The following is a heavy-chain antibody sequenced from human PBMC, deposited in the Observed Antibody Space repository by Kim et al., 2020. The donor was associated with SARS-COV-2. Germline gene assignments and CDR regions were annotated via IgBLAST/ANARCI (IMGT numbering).Heavy chain of an antibody. CDR3: ARDREGAFDY. V-gene: IGHV3-13*01. J-gene: IGHJ4*02. Sequence: GGSLRLSCAASGFTFSTYDMFWIRQATGKGLEWVSTIGAADETYYADSVKGRFTISRENAMSSVFLQMNSLRAGDTAVYYCARDREGAFDYWGQGTLVTVSS. CDR1: GFTFSTYD. CDR2: IGAADET.